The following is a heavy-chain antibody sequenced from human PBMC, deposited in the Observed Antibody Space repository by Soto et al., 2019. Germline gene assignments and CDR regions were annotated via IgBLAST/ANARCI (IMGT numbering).Heavy chain of an antibody. CDR1: GFTFSSYS. J-gene: IGHJ4*02. Sequence: GGSLRLSCAASGFTFSSYSMNWVRQAPGKGLGWVSSISSSSSYIYYADSVKGRFTISRDNAKNSLYLQMNSLRAEDTAVYYCARDRGDGYTGEYFDYWGQGTLVTVSS. CDR3: ARDRGDGYTGEYFDY. V-gene: IGHV3-21*01. CDR2: ISSSSSYI. D-gene: IGHD3-10*01.